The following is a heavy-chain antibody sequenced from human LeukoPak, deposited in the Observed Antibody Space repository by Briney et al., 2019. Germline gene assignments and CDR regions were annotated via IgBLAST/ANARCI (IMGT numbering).Heavy chain of an antibody. J-gene: IGHJ4*02. D-gene: IGHD4-17*01. V-gene: IGHV3-30-3*01. CDR3: ARDKDSWDYGDFYDN. CDR2: ISYDGSNK. Sequence: GRSLRLSCAASGFTFSSYTMHWVRQAPGKGLEWVAVISYDGSNKYYADSVQGRFTISRDNSKSTLYLQMNSLRAEDTAVYYCARDKDSWDYGDFYDNWGQGTLVTVSS. CDR1: GFTFSSYT.